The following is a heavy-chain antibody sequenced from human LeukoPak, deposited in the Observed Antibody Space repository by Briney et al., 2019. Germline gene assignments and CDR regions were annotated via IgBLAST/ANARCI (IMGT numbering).Heavy chain of an antibody. J-gene: IGHJ4*02. CDR1: GFSFSNYL. V-gene: IGHV3-23*01. CDR2: ISGSGGT. CDR3: AKDLPRSKSFDY. Sequence: GASLRLSCAVSGFSFSNYLMSWVRHAPGSGLEWVSAISGSGGTYYADSVKGRFTISRDNSKNTLYLQMSSLRGEDTAVYYCAKDLPRSKSFDYWGQGTLVTVS.